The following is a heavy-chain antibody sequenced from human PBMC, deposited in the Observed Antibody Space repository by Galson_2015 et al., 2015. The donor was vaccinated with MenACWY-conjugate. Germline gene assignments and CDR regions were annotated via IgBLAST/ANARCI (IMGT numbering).Heavy chain of an antibody. V-gene: IGHV3-11*06. CDR3: ARRGYCSGGSCYLDFDY. Sequence: SLRLSCAASGFTFSDYYMSWIRQAPGKGLEWVAYISSSSSYTNYADSVKGRFTISRDNAKNSLYLQMNSLRAEDTAVYFCARRGYCSGGSCYLDFDYWGQGTLVTVSS. D-gene: IGHD2-15*01. J-gene: IGHJ4*02. CDR2: ISSSSSYT. CDR1: GFTFSDYY.